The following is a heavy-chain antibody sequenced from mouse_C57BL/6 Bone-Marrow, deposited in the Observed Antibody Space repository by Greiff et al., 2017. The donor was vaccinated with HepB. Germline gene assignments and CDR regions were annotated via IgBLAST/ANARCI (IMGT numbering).Heavy chain of an antibody. CDR1: GYTFTSYG. D-gene: IGHD1-1*01. CDR3: ARRSPYGSSYLFDY. Sequence: VQLQQSGAELARPGASVKLSCKASGYTFTSYGISWVKQRTGQGLEWIGEIYPRSGNTYYNEKFKGKATLTADKSSSTAYMELRSLTSEDSAVYFCARRSPYGSSYLFDYWGQGTTLTVSS. V-gene: IGHV1-81*01. CDR2: IYPRSGNT. J-gene: IGHJ2*01.